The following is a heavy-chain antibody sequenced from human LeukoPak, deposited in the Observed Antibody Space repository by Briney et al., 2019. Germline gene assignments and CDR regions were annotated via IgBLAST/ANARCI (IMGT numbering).Heavy chain of an antibody. J-gene: IGHJ4*02. V-gene: IGHV3-7*01. Sequence: PGGSLRLSCAASGFTFSSYWMSWVRQAPGKGLEWVANIKQDGSEKYYVDSVKGRFTISRDNAKNSLYLQMNSLRAEDTAVYYCARGGSGSSSYFDYWGQGTLVTVSS. D-gene: IGHD3-10*01. CDR2: IKQDGSEK. CDR1: GFTFSSYW. CDR3: ARGGSGSSSYFDY.